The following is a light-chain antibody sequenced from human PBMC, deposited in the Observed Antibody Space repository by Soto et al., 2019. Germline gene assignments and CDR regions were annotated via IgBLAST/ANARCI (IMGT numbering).Light chain of an antibody. CDR2: GAS. CDR1: QSVSSSY. J-gene: IGKJ1*01. Sequence: EIVLTQSPGTLSLSPGERATLSCRASQSVSSSYLAWYQQKAGQAPRLLIYGASNRATGIPDRFSGSGSGTDFILTISRLAPEDFAVYYCQHYGSSWTFGQGTKVEIK. CDR3: QHYGSSWT. V-gene: IGKV3-20*01.